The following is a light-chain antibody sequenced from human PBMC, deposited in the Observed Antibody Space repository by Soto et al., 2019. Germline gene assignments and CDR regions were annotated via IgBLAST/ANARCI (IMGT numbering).Light chain of an antibody. CDR3: QHYNSFPWT. CDR2: KAS. J-gene: IGKJ1*01. Sequence: DIPMTQSPSIVSASVGYRFTITCLASQSISSWLAWYQQKPGKAPKLLVYKASSLETGVPSRFSGSGSETEFTLTISSLVPDDFATYYCQHYNSFPWTFGQGTKVDIK. CDR1: QSISSW. V-gene: IGKV1-5*03.